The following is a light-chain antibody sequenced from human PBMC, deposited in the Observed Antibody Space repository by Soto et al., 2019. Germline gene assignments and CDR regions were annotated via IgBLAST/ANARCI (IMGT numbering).Light chain of an antibody. CDR2: DVS. V-gene: IGLV2-14*03. CDR3: CSYTTSNTRQIV. CDR1: SSDVGGYNY. J-gene: IGLJ1*01. Sequence: QSVLTQPASVSGSPGQSITISCTGTSSDVGGYNYVSWYQQHPGKALKFMIYDVSSRPSGVSNRFSGSKSGNTASLTISWLQAEDEADYYCCSYTTSNTRQIVFGTGTKVTVL.